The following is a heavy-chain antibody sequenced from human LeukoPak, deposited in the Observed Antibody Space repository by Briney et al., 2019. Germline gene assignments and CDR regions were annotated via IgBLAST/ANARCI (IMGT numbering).Heavy chain of an antibody. D-gene: IGHD6-13*01. Sequence: ASVKVSCTASGYTFTSYDINWVRQATGQGLEWMGWMNPNSGNTGYAQKFQGRVTMTRNTSISTAYMELSSLRSEDTAVYYCARGDSSSSWLFNYYYYYGMDVWGQGTTVTVSS. CDR3: ARGDSSSSWLFNYYYYYGMDV. J-gene: IGHJ6*02. V-gene: IGHV1-8*01. CDR2: MNPNSGNT. CDR1: GYTFTSYD.